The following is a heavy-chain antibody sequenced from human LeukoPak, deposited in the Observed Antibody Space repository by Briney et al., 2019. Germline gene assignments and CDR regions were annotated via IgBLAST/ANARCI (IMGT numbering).Heavy chain of an antibody. V-gene: IGHV3-7*01. J-gene: IGHJ4*02. D-gene: IGHD3-3*01. CDR2: IQRDGGEK. CDR1: GFIFSSYW. Sequence: PGGSLRLSCAASGFIFSSYWMGWVRQAPGKGLEWVDNIQRDGGEKYYVDSVKGRFTISRDNAQNSLYLQMNSLRAEDTAVYYCARDKEAAVDFWSGYYPLWGQGTLVTVSS. CDR3: ARDKEAAVDFWSGYYPL.